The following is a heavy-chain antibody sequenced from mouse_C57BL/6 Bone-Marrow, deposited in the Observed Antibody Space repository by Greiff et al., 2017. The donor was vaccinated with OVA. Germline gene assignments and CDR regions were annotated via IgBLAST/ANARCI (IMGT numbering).Heavy chain of an antibody. CDR3: ARGIYDGYSYYAMDY. V-gene: IGHV7-1*01. D-gene: IGHD2-3*01. J-gene: IGHJ4*01. Sequence: EVKLMESGGGLVQSGRSLRLSCATSGFTFRDFYMEWVRQAPGKGLEWIAASSNTANDYTTEYSASVKGRFIVSRDTSQSILYLQMNALRAEDTAIYYCARGIYDGYSYYAMDYWGQGTSVTVSS. CDR1: GFTFRDFY. CDR2: SSNTANDYTT.